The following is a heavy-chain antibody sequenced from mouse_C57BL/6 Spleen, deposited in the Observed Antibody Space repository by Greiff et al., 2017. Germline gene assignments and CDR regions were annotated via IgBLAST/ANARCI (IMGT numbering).Heavy chain of an antibody. CDR2: ISSGGSYT. V-gene: IGHV5-6*01. CDR3: ARHGSSYSFAY. Sequence: EVQVVESGGDLVKPGGSLTLSCAASGFTFSSYGMSWVRQTPDTRLEWVASISSGGSYTSYPDSVKGRFTISRDNAKNTLYLQMSSLKSEDTAKYYCARHGSSYSFAYWGQGTLVTVSA. J-gene: IGHJ3*01. D-gene: IGHD1-1*01. CDR1: GFTFSSYG.